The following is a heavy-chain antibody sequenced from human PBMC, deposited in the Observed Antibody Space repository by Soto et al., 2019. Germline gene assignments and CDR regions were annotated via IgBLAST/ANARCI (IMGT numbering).Heavy chain of an antibody. Sequence: SLKISCAASGLFFSDYYLSWIRQAPGKALECVAYISGTGDTKYYADSVTGRFTISRDNPKNSLYLQMNSLRPEDAAVYYCAIGGGQIYYKGLDVWGQGTTVTVSS. D-gene: IGHD3-10*01. J-gene: IGHJ6*02. CDR1: GLFFSDYY. CDR3: AIGGGQIYYKGLDV. CDR2: ISGTGDTK. V-gene: IGHV3-11*01.